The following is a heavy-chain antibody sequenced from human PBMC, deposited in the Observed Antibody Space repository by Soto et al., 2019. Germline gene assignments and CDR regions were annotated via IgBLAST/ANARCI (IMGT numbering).Heavy chain of an antibody. V-gene: IGHV4-59*08. J-gene: IGHJ4*02. D-gene: IGHD4-4*01. Sequence: QLQLQESGPGLVKPSETLSLTCPVSGGSISGYYWSWIRQPPGKGLEWIAFIHYTGSSSSNPSLESRVTISVDTSKNQLSLKLNSVTAADTAVYYCARHSNEYRKSLDNWGPGTLVTVSS. CDR1: GGSISGYY. CDR3: ARHSNEYRKSLDN. CDR2: IHYTGSS.